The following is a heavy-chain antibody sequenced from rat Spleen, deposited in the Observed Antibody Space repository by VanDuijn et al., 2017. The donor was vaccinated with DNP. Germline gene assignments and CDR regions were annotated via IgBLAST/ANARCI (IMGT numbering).Heavy chain of an antibody. CDR2: INNDGRRT. J-gene: IGHJ2*01. V-gene: IGHV5-58*01. CDR3: AKEENSSPFGY. D-gene: IGHD1-1*01. Sequence: EGQLVETGGGLVQPGRSLKLSCVASGFTFSSYWMYWIRQAPGKGLEWIASINNDGRRTYYIDSVKGRFTISRNNAENIVYLQLNSLRSEDTATYYCAKEENSSPFGYWGQGVMVTVSS. CDR1: GFTFSSYW.